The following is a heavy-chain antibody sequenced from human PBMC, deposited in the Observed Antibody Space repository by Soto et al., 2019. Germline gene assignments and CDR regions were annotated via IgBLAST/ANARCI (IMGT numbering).Heavy chain of an antibody. CDR2: VNPSSGST. V-gene: IGHV1-46*01. J-gene: IGHJ3*02. Sequence: ASVKVSCKASGYSFTTYNIHWARQAPGQGLEWMGVVNPSSGSTSYAQKFQGRVTMTRDTSTSTVYMELSSLRSEDAAVYYCARWAPDAFHIWGQGTMVTVSS. CDR3: ARWAPDAFHI. CDR1: GYSFTTYN.